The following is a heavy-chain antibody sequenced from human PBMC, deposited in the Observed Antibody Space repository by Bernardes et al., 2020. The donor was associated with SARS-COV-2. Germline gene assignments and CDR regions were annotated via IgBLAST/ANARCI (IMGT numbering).Heavy chain of an antibody. J-gene: IGHJ2*01. CDR1: GFTFSSYA. Sequence: GGSLRLSCAASGFTFSSYAMSWVHQAPAKGLEWVSGISGSGGSIYSADSVKGRFTISRDNSKNTLYLQMNSLRAEDTAVYYCAKDRSRDGYRPHYYFDLWGRGTLVTVSS. D-gene: IGHD5-12*01. CDR2: ISGSGGSI. V-gene: IGHV3-23*01. CDR3: AKDRSRDGYRPHYYFDL.